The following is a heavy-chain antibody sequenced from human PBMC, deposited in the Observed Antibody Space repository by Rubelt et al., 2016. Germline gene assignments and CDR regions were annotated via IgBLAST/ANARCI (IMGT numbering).Heavy chain of an antibody. CDR1: GYSFTSYW. J-gene: IGHJ6*02. Sequence: GSGYSFTSYWIGWVRQMPGKGLEWMGIIYPGDSDTRYSPSFQGQVTISADKSISTAYLQWSSLKASDTAMYYCARDVIYGGNSEPRKRFGYYYYGMDVWGQGTTVTVSS. CDR2: IYPGDSDT. V-gene: IGHV5-51*01. CDR3: ARDVIYGGNSEPRKRFGYYYYGMDV. D-gene: IGHD4-23*01.